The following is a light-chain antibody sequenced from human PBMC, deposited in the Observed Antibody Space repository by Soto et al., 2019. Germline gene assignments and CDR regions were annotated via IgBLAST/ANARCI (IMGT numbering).Light chain of an antibody. CDR3: QQYNSYPYA. CDR2: DAS. J-gene: IGKJ2*01. CDR1: QTISSW. Sequence: DIQMTQSPSTLSASVGDRVTITCRASQTISSWLAWYQQKPGKAPELLIYDASTLHSGGPSRFSGSESGTEFTLTINSLQPDDFATYYGQQYNSYPYAFGQGTKLENK. V-gene: IGKV1-5*01.